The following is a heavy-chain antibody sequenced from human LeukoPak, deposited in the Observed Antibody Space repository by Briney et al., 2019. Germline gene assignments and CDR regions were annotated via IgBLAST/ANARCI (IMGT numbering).Heavy chain of an antibody. D-gene: IGHD3-22*01. CDR2: ISYDGSNK. V-gene: IGHV3-30*18. CDR3: AKDPTPYYDSAGGAFDI. Sequence: GGSLRLSCAASGFTFSSYGMHWVRQAPGKGLEWVAVISYDGSNKYYADSVKGRFTISRDNSKNTLYLQMNSLRAEDTAVYYCAKDPTPYYDSAGGAFDIWGQGTMVTVSS. J-gene: IGHJ3*02. CDR1: GFTFSSYG.